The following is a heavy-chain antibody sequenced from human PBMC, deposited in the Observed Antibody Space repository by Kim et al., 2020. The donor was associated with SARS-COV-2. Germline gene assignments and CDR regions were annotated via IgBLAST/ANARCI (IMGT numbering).Heavy chain of an antibody. CDR2: IWYDGSNK. J-gene: IGHJ3*02. Sequence: GGSLRLSCAASGFTFSSYGMHWVRQAPGKGLEWVAVIWYDGSNKYYADSVKGRFTISRDNSKNTLYLQMNSLRAEDTAVYYCARDCFFGSCYTNDAFDIWGQGTMVTVSS. D-gene: IGHD2-15*01. V-gene: IGHV3-33*01. CDR1: GFTFSSYG. CDR3: ARDCFFGSCYTNDAFDI.